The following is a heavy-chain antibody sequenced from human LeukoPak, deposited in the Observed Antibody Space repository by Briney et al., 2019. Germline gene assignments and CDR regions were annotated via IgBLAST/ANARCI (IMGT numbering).Heavy chain of an antibody. CDR1: GFTFSSYA. D-gene: IGHD4-23*01. Sequence: GGSLRLSCAASGFTFSSYAMHCVRQAPGKRLEYLSAVSSNGDSTYYANSVKGRFTISRDNSKNTLYLQMGSLRAEDMAVYYCARRGGYYFDYWGRGTLVTVSS. V-gene: IGHV3-64*01. J-gene: IGHJ4*02. CDR3: ARRGGYYFDY. CDR2: VSSNGDST.